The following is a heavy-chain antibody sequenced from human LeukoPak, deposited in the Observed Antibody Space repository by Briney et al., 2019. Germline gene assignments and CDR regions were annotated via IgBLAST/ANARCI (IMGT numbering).Heavy chain of an antibody. D-gene: IGHD1-26*01. CDR2: MYYSGST. CDR1: GASISSYY. J-gene: IGHJ3*02. CDR3: WREGGGQEVGYGFDI. V-gene: IGHV4-59*01. Sequence: PSETLSLTCTVSGASISSYYWSWIRQPPGKGLEWIGYMYYSGSTNYNPSLKSRVTISIDTSKNQFSLKLSSLTAENTAVYYCWREGGGQEVGYGFDIWGQGTMVTVSS.